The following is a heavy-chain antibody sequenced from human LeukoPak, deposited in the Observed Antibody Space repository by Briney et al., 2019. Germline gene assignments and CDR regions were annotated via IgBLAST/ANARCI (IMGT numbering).Heavy chain of an antibody. J-gene: IGHJ4*03. CDR3: ARASRDGYTDY. CDR1: GGSFSGYY. CDR2: INHSGST. D-gene: IGHD5-24*01. V-gene: IGHV4-34*01. Sequence: SETLSLTCAVYGGSFSGYYWSWIRQPPGKGLEWIGEINHSGSTNYNPSLKSRVTISVDTSKNQFSLKLSSVTAADTAVYYCARASRDGYTDYWGQGTLVTVSS.